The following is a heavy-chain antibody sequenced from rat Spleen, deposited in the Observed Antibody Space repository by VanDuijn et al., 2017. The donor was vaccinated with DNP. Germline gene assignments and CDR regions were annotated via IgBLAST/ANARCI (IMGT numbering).Heavy chain of an antibody. Sequence: GNKMEYIGHISYSGSTNYNPSLKSRFSITRDTSKNQFFLQLNSVTTEDTATYYCAGRPPPTRGPFDYWGQGVTVTVSS. J-gene: IGHJ2*01. V-gene: IGHV3-1*01. CDR3: AGRPPPTRGPFDY. D-gene: IGHD1-4*01. CDR2: ISYSGST.